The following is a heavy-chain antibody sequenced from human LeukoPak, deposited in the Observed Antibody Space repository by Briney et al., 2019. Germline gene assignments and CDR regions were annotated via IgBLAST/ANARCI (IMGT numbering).Heavy chain of an antibody. CDR2: IYSGGDT. CDR3: ARKFIAAASMFVMDV. D-gene: IGHD6-13*01. Sequence: GGSLRLSCAASGFTVSSNYMSWVRQAPGKGLEWVSLIYSGGDTYYADSVKGRFTISRDNSKNTLYLQMNSLRAEDTAVYYCARKFIAAASMFVMDVWGQGTTVTVSS. V-gene: IGHV3-53*01. CDR1: GFTVSSNY. J-gene: IGHJ6*02.